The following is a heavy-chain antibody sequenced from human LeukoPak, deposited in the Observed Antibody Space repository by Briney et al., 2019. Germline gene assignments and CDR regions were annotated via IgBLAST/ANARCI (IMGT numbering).Heavy chain of an antibody. D-gene: IGHD3-3*01. V-gene: IGHV3-53*01. J-gene: IGHJ4*02. CDR3: AKDQGITIFGVVINYFDY. CDR1: GFTVSSDY. CDR2: IYSGGTT. Sequence: GGSLRLSCAASGFTVSSDYMSWVRQAPGKGLEWVSVIYSGGTTYYADSVKGRFTISRDNSKNTLYLQMNSLRAEDTAVYYCAKDQGITIFGVVINYFDYWGQGTLVTVSS.